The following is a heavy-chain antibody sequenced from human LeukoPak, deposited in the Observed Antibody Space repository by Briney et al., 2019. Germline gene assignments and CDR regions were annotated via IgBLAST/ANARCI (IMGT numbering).Heavy chain of an antibody. J-gene: IGHJ6*02. CDR3: ARGEVDRGFNYYGMDV. Sequence: GGSLRLSCAASVLTFSNYGMHWLRQAPGKGLEWVALIPFDGSNEHYADSVKGRFTISRDNSKTSLYLQMNSLRAEDTAVYYSARGEVDRGFNYYGMDVWGQGTTVTVSS. D-gene: IGHD3-10*01. CDR2: IPFDGSNE. V-gene: IGHV3-33*05. CDR1: VLTFSNYG.